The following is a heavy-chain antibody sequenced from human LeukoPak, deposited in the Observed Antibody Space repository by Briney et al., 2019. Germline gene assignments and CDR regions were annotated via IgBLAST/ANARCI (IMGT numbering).Heavy chain of an antibody. CDR3: ARGYCSGGSCYFYYYYMDV. Sequence: GGSLRLSCAASGFTFSSYGMHWVRQAPGKGLEWVAFIRYDGSNKYYADSVKGRFTISRDNAKNSLYLQMNSLRAEDTAVYYCARGYCSGGSCYFYYYYMDVWGKGTTVTISS. V-gene: IGHV3-30*02. CDR2: IRYDGSNK. J-gene: IGHJ6*03. D-gene: IGHD2-15*01. CDR1: GFTFSSYG.